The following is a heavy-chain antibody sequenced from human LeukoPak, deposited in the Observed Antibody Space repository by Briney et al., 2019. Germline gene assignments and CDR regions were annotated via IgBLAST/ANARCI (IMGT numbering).Heavy chain of an antibody. J-gene: IGHJ4*02. CDR3: AQAGITMVRGVPDY. D-gene: IGHD3-10*01. CDR1: GFTFSSYA. CDR2: ISGSGGST. V-gene: IGHV3-23*01. Sequence: GGSLRLSCAASGFTFSSYAMSWVRQAPGKGLEWVSAISGSGGSTYYADSVKGRFTISRDNSKNTPYLQMNSLRAEDTAVYYCAQAGITMVRGVPDYWGQGTLVTVSS.